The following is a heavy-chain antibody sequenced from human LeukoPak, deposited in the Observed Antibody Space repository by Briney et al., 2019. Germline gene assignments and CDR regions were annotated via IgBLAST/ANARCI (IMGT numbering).Heavy chain of an antibody. CDR1: GYTFTSYG. J-gene: IGHJ4*02. D-gene: IGHD3-22*01. Sequence: SVKVSCKASGYTFTSYGISWVRQAPGQGLEWMGGIIPIFGTANYAQKFQGRVTITADESTSTAYMELSSLRSEDTAVYYCASHYDSSGYYPLTLSGNFDYWGQGTLVTVSS. CDR3: ASHYDSSGYYPLTLSGNFDY. CDR2: IIPIFGTA. V-gene: IGHV1-69*13.